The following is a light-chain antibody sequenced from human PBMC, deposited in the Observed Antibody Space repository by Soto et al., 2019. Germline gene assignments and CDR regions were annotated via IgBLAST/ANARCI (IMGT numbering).Light chain of an antibody. J-gene: IGLJ2*01. Sequence: QSALTQPASVSGSLGQSITISCSGTSSDVGLFDYVSWYQQHPGKVPKLMIYDVNDRPSGVSDRFSGSKSGNTASLTISGLQAEDEADYFCSSYTNDAIHVVFGGGTKLTVL. CDR3: SSYTNDAIHVV. CDR2: DVN. V-gene: IGLV2-14*03. CDR1: SSDVGLFDY.